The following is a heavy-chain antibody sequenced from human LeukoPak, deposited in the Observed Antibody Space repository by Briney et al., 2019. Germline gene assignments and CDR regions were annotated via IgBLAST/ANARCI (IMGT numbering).Heavy chain of an antibody. CDR3: ASRFYYDILTGYSQDAFDI. Sequence: GGSLRLSCAASGFTFSSYEMNWVRQAPGKGLEWVSYISSSGSTIYYADSVKGRFTISRDNAKNTLYLQMNSLRAEDTAVYYCASRFYYDILTGYSQDAFDIWGQGTMVTVSS. V-gene: IGHV3-48*03. J-gene: IGHJ3*02. CDR2: ISSSGSTI. D-gene: IGHD3-9*01. CDR1: GFTFSSYE.